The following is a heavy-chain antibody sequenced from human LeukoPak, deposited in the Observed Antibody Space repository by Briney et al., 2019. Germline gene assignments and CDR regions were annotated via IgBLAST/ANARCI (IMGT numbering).Heavy chain of an antibody. V-gene: IGHV3-11*01. CDR1: GFTFSDYY. CDR3: ATGHGYCSSTSCWFDY. J-gene: IGHJ4*02. CDR2: ISSSGSTI. D-gene: IGHD2-2*01. Sequence: GGSLRLSCAASGFTFSDYYMSWIRQAPGKGLEWVSYISSSGSTIYYADSVKGRFTISRDNAKNSLYLQMNSLRAEDTAVYYCATGHGYCSSTSCWFDYWGQGTLVTVSS.